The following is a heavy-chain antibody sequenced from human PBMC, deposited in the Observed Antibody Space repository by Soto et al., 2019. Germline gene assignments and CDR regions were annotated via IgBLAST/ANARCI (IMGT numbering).Heavy chain of an antibody. D-gene: IGHD1-26*01. J-gene: IGHJ6*02. V-gene: IGHV5-51*01. CDR3: ARQEGATVLFYYGMDV. CDR2: IYPGDSDT. Sequence: PGESLKISCRGSGYNFTNYWIGWVRQMPGKGLEWMGSIYPGDSDTRYSPSFQGQATISADKSIRAAYLQWSSLKASDTAMYYCARQEGATVLFYYGMDVWGQGTTVTVSS. CDR1: GYNFTNYW.